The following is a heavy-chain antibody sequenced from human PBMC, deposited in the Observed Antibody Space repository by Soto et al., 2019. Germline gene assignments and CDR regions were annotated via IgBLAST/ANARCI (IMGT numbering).Heavy chain of an antibody. CDR2: ISSSGST. V-gene: IGHV4-31*03. D-gene: IGHD2-21*02. CDR1: GDSIGGVGY. J-gene: IGHJ5*02. Sequence: SETLSLTCTVSGDSIGGVGYWSWIRQFPGRGLEWIGCISSSGSTYYNPALNNRISLSLDTSQNQFSLKLLPVTAADTAIYYCARSGVTGIVIPSHWFDPWGQGTLVTVSS. CDR3: ARSGVTGIVIPSHWFDP.